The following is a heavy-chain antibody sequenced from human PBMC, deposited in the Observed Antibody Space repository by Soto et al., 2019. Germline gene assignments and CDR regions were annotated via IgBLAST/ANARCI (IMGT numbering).Heavy chain of an antibody. D-gene: IGHD2-2*01. CDR1: GGSISSGDYY. Sequence: QVQLQESGPGLVKPSQTLSLTCTVSGGSISSGDYYWSWIRQPPGKGLEWIVYIYYSGSNYYNPSLSSRVTISVDTSKHQCSLELGSVTAADTAVYYCASGVRYLVPAAHFAYWGQGTLVPVSS. J-gene: IGHJ4*02. CDR2: IYYSGSN. V-gene: IGHV4-30-4*01. CDR3: ASGVRYLVPAAHFAY.